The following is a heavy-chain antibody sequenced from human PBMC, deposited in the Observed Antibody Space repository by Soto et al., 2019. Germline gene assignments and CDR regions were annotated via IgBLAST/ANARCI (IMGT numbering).Heavy chain of an antibody. Sequence: QVQLVQSGAEVKLPGASVKVSCTASGYTFTTYGIHWVRQAPGQRPEWMGWINGGDGSTKYSEKFQGRVTITGDTSANTVYMEVTSLRSEDTAVYYCSRESTHSGGWDRHHGFDTWGQGTVVAVSS. CDR3: SRESTHSGGWDRHHGFDT. D-gene: IGHD6-19*01. CDR2: INGGDGST. CDR1: GYTFTTYG. J-gene: IGHJ3*02. V-gene: IGHV1-3*01.